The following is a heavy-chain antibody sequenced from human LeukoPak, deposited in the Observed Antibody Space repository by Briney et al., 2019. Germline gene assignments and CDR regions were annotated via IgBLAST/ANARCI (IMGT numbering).Heavy chain of an antibody. Sequence: GGSLRLSCVGSGFIFRSYAVTWVRQAPGKGLDWVSSITANGGTTYYADSVKGRFTISRDNSRNTLYLQMSSLRAEDTALYYCATFGVIVRNNYLDYWGQGALVAVSS. CDR2: ITANGGTT. J-gene: IGHJ4*02. CDR3: ATFGVIVRNNYLDY. V-gene: IGHV3-23*01. D-gene: IGHD3-3*01. CDR1: GFIFRSYA.